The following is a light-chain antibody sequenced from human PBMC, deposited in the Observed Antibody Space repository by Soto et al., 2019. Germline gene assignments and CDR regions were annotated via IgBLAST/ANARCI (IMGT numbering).Light chain of an antibody. CDR3: QQYYSYPRT. J-gene: IGKJ1*01. CDR2: GAS. Sequence: DIQMTQSPSTLSASVGGRVTITCRASQSVGTWVAWYQQKPGKAPKLLIYGASNLESGVPSRFSGSGSGTDFTLTISCLQSEDFATYYCQQYYSYPRTFGQGTKVDIK. CDR1: QSVGTW. V-gene: IGKV1-5*01.